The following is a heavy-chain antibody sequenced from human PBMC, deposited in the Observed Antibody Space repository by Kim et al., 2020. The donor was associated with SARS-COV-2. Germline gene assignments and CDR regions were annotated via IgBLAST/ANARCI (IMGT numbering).Heavy chain of an antibody. CDR2: IGTAGDT. Sequence: GSLRLSCVASGFTFSSYDMHWVRQATGKGLEWVSAIGTAGDTYCPGSVKGRFTISREDAKNSFYLQMNSLRAGDTAVYYCARDRAGGGSSGVFSIDVWGQGTTVTVSS. CDR1: GFTFSSYD. V-gene: IGHV3-13*01. D-gene: IGHD3-22*01. CDR3: ARDRAGGGSSGVFSIDV. J-gene: IGHJ6*02.